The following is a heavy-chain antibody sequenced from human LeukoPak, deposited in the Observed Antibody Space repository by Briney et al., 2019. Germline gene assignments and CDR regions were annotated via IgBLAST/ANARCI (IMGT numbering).Heavy chain of an antibody. Sequence: ASVKVSCKASGYTLGNYDINWVRQSTGHGLEWMGWMNPKSGKRDYGQKFQGRLTITRNTSINTAYMELSSLRSEDSAVYYCARRPLTISEGFDLWGQGTMVTVSS. CDR2: MNPKSGKR. CDR1: GYTLGNYD. J-gene: IGHJ3*01. D-gene: IGHD3-3*01. CDR3: ARRPLTISEGFDL. V-gene: IGHV1-8*02.